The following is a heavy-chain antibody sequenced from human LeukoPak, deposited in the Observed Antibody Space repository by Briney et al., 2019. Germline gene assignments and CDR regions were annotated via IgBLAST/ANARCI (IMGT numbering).Heavy chain of an antibody. CDR3: TRENRPFCPFAF. D-gene: IGHD2/OR15-2a*01. J-gene: IGHJ4*02. CDR2: IAHDGTR. Sequence: PSETLSLTCGVSGGSIDSTNYWSWVRQAPGRGLEWIGEIAHDGTRNYNSSLRSRVAMSFDRANNYFSLSLTAVTAADMAFYYCTRENRPFCPFAFWGQGVLVTVSS. CDR1: GGSIDSTNY. V-gene: IGHV4-4*02.